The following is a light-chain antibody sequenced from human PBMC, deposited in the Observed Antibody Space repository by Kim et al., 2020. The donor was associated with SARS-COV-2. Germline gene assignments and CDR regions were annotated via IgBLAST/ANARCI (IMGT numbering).Light chain of an antibody. Sequence: SASVGDRVTITCRASQSISSYLNWYQQKPGKAPELLICGTSSLQSGVPSRFSGSGSETEFTLTINSLQPEDFATYYCQQSYSTLYSFGQGTKLE. V-gene: IGKV1-39*01. CDR1: QSISSY. CDR2: GTS. J-gene: IGKJ2*03. CDR3: QQSYSTLYS.